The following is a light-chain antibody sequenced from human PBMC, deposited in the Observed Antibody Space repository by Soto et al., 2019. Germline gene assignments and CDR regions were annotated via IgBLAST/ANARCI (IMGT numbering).Light chain of an antibody. V-gene: IGKV3-20*01. CDR1: QSVPSNY. CDR2: GAS. Sequence: EIVLTQSPGTLSLSLGERATLSCRASQSVPSNYLAWYQQEPAQAPRLLIYGASNRATGIPDRFSGSGSGTDFTLTISRLEPEDFAVYYCQQYGRSPHTFGQGTKLEIE. CDR3: QQYGRSPHT. J-gene: IGKJ2*01.